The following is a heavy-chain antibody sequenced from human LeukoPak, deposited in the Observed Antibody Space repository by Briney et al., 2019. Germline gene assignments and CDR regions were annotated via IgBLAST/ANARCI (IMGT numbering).Heavy chain of an antibody. CDR1: GFTFSSFA. CDR3: AKDHVSGTVPDAFDI. CDR2: ISSDGFRT. J-gene: IGHJ3*02. D-gene: IGHD1-1*01. Sequence: PGGSLRLSCSASGFTFSSFAMHWVRQAPGKGLEYVSVISSDGFRTYYADSVKGRFTISRDNSKNTLCLQMISLRAEDTAVYYCAKDHVSGTVPDAFDIWGQGTMVTVSS. V-gene: IGHV3-64*04.